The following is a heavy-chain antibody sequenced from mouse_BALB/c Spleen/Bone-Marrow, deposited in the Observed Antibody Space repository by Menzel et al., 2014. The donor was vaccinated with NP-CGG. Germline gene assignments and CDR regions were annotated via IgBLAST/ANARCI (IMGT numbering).Heavy chain of an antibody. CDR1: GFNIKDTY. CDR3: ARWGITTGFAY. CDR2: IDPANGNT. J-gene: IGHJ3*01. Sequence: VQLQQSGAELVKPGASVKLSCTASGFNIKDTYMHWVKQRPEQGLEWIGRIDPANGNTKYDPKFQGKATIAADTSSNTAYLQLSSLTSEDTAVYYCARWGITTGFAYWGQGTLVTVSA. D-gene: IGHD2-4*01. V-gene: IGHV14-3*02.